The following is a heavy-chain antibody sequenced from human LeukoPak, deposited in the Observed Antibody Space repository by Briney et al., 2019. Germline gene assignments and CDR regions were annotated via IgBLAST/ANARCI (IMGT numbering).Heavy chain of an antibody. J-gene: IGHJ1*01. D-gene: IGHD3-22*01. Sequence: GRSLRLSCTTSGFTFGNSCVSWVRQAPGKVLEWVGLIRSKTYGGTTEYAASVKGRFTMSRDDSRSIAYLQMNSLKIEDTAVYYCTRDSSGFYPEYFQHWGQGTLVTVSS. V-gene: IGHV3-49*04. CDR3: TRDSSGFYPEYFQH. CDR1: GFTFGNSC. CDR2: IRSKTYGGTT.